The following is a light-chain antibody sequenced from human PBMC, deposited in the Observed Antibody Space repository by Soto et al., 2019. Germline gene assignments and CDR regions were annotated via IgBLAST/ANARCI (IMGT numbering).Light chain of an antibody. Sequence: DIQMTQSPSTLSASVGHRVTITCRASQSISSWLAWYQQKPGKAPKLLIFDASSLESGVPSRFSGSASGTEFTLTISSLQPDDYASYYYQQYNSSPWTFGQGTKVDIK. CDR3: QQYNSSPWT. CDR1: QSISSW. CDR2: DAS. J-gene: IGKJ1*01. V-gene: IGKV1-5*01.